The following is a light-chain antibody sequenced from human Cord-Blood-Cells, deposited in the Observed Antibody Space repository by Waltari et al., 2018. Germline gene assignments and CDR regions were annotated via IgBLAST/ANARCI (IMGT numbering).Light chain of an antibody. Sequence: DIQMTQSPSSLSASVGARVTITCRASQSISSYLNWYQQKPGKAPKPLIYAASSLQIGVPSRFSGSGSGTDFTLTISSLQPEDFATYYCQQSYSTPYTFGQGTKLEIK. CDR2: AAS. CDR1: QSISSY. J-gene: IGKJ2*01. V-gene: IGKV1-39*01. CDR3: QQSYSTPYT.